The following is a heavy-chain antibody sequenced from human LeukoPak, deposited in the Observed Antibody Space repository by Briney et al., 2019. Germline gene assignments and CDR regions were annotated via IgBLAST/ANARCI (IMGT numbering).Heavy chain of an antibody. CDR2: ISYDGSNK. CDR3: ARDVMSSSWYNYYYGMDV. V-gene: IGHV3-30*04. J-gene: IGHJ6*02. Sequence: GRSLRLSCAASGSTFSSYAMHWVRQAPGKGLEWVAVISYDGSNKYYADSVKGRFTISRDNSKNTLYLQMNSLRAEDTAVYYCARDVMSSSWYNYYYGMDVWGQGTTVTVSS. CDR1: GSTFSSYA. D-gene: IGHD6-13*01.